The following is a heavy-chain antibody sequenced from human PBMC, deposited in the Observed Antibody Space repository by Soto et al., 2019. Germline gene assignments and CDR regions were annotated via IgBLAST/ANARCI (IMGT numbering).Heavy chain of an antibody. Sequence: QVQLVQSGAEVKKPGASVKVSCKASGYTFTSYGISWVRQAPGQWLEWMGWISTYNGHTNYAQKVEGRGTMTTDTTTSTSYRELRSLRSDDTAVYYCARDNSGYYQYYFAYWGQGTLVTVSS. V-gene: IGHV1-18*01. CDR2: ISTYNGHT. CDR3: ARDNSGYYQYYFAY. D-gene: IGHD3-22*01. CDR1: GYTFTSYG. J-gene: IGHJ4*02.